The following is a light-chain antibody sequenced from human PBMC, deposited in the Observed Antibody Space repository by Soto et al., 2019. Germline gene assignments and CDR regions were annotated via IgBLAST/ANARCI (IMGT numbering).Light chain of an antibody. CDR1: NSNIGSNY. Sequence: QSVLTQPPSASGTPGQRVTISFSGSNSNIGSNYVFWYQHLPGTAPKLLIYQNLQRPSGVPDRFSGSKSGTSASLDISGLRSDDAADYYCAAWDDSLSGRVFGGGTKVTVL. V-gene: IGLV1-47*01. J-gene: IGLJ2*01. CDR2: QNL. CDR3: AAWDDSLSGRV.